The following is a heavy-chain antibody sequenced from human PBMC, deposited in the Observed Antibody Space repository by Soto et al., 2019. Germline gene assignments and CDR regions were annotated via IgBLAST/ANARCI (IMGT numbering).Heavy chain of an antibody. Sequence: QVQLQESGPGLVKPSQTLSLTCSVSGSSISRGDYYWSWIRPPPGKGLEWIGFIYYSGSTYDNPSLKSRLTISVDTSRNQFSLKLSSVTAADTAVYYWASVGYFPSSMDVWGQGTTVTVSS. V-gene: IGHV4-30-4*01. D-gene: IGHD6-13*01. J-gene: IGHJ6*02. CDR3: ASVGYFPSSMDV. CDR2: IYYSGST. CDR1: GSSISRGDYY.